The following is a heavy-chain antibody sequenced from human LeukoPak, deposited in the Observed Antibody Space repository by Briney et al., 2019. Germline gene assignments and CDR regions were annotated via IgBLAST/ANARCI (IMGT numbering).Heavy chain of an antibody. J-gene: IGHJ4*02. Sequence: SETLSLTCTVSGGSISTYYWGWIRQPPGKGLEWIGYVSSNEGTNYNPSLKSRVTILVDTSKNQFSLKLSSVTAADTAVYYCARVRSYYGSVTGKSYYFDYWGQGTLVTVSS. CDR3: ARVRSYYGSVTGKSYYFDY. V-gene: IGHV4-59*01. D-gene: IGHD3-10*01. CDR2: VSSNEGT. CDR1: GGSISTYY.